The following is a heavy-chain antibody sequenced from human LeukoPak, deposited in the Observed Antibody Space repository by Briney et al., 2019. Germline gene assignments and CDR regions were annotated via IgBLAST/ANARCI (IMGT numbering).Heavy chain of an antibody. CDR1: GFTFSSYA. V-gene: IGHV3-23*01. D-gene: IGHD3-9*01. CDR2: ISGSGGST. J-gene: IGHJ4*02. Sequence: GGSLRLSCAASGFTFSSYAMSWVRQAPGKGLEWVSAISGSGGSTYYADSVKGRFTISRDNSKSTLYLQMNSLRAEDTAVYYCAKDAGSLLRYFDWPYFDYWGQGTLVTVSS. CDR3: AKDAGSLLRYFDWPYFDY.